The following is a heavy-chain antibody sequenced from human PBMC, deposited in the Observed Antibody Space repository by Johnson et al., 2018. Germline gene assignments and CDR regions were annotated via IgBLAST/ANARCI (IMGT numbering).Heavy chain of an antibody. CDR2: ISGSGGST. V-gene: IGHV3-23*01. J-gene: IGHJ1*01. D-gene: IGHD3-10*01. CDR1: GFTFSSYA. CDR3: AKVLLWSVQYFQH. Sequence: PSCAASGFTFSSYAMSWVRQAPGKGLEWVSAISGSGGSTYYADSVKGRFTISRDNSKNTPYLQMNSLRAEDTAVYYCAKVLLWSVQYFQHWGQGTLVTVSS.